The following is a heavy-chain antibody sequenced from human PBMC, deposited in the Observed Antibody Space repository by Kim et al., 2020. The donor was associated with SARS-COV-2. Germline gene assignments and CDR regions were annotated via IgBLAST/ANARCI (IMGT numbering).Heavy chain of an antibody. CDR1: GFTFSSYA. D-gene: IGHD2-2*03. Sequence: GGSLRLSCAASGFTFSSYAMHWVRQAPGKGLEWVAVISYDGSNKYYADSVKGRFTISRDNSKNTLYLQMNSLRAEDTAVYYCARWMAADYWGQGTLVTVSS. J-gene: IGHJ4*02. V-gene: IGHV3-30*04. CDR2: ISYDGSNK. CDR3: ARWMAADY.